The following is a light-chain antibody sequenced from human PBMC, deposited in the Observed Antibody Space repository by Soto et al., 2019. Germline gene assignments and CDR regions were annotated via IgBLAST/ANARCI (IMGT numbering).Light chain of an antibody. V-gene: IGLV1-44*01. Sequence: QSVLTQPPSASGTPGQRVTISCSGSSSNIGSNTVNWYQQLPGTAPKLLIDSSNQRPSGVPDRFSGSKSGTSASLAISGLQSEDEADYYCAVWDDSLNGVVFGGGTKVTVL. CDR2: SSN. J-gene: IGLJ2*01. CDR3: AVWDDSLNGVV. CDR1: SSNIGSNT.